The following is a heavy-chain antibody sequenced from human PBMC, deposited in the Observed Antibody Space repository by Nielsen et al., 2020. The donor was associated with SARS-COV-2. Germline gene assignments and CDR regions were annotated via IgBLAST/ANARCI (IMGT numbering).Heavy chain of an antibody. D-gene: IGHD1-7*01. V-gene: IGHV4-61*01. J-gene: IGHJ6*03. CDR3: ARVGTSIVPYLVYMDV. Sequence: SETLSLTCILSGCSISTGSHYWSWILQPPGKGLEWIGYIFYRGNTNYKPSLKSRVTISVDTSKHQFSLTLTAVTAADAAVYYCARVGTSIVPYLVYMDVWGKGTTVTVSS. CDR1: GCSISTGSHY. CDR2: IFYRGNT.